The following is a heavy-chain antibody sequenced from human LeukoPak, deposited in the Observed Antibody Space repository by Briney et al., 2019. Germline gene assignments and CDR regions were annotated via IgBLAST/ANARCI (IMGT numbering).Heavy chain of an antibody. CDR3: ASGYGDLGAY. V-gene: IGHV3-74*01. CDR2: ISSYGSST. D-gene: IGHD4-17*01. CDR1: GFTFSNYW. J-gene: IGHJ4*02. Sequence: QSGGSLRLSCAASGFTFSNYWMHWVRQAPGRGLVWVSGISSYGSSTNHADSVKGRFTISRDNAKNTLHLQMNSLGAEDTAVYYCASGYGDLGAYWGQGTLVTVSS.